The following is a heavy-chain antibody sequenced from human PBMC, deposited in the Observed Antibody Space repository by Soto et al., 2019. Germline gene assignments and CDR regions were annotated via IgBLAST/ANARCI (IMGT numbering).Heavy chain of an antibody. CDR1: GFTVSSNY. Sequence: PGGSLRLSCAASGFTVSSNYMSWVRQAPGKGLEWVSVIYSGGSTYYADSVKGRFTISRDNSKNTLYLQMNSLRAEDTAVYYCASVHYYDSSGYYGPFDIWGQGTMVTVS. D-gene: IGHD3-22*01. J-gene: IGHJ3*02. CDR3: ASVHYYDSSGYYGPFDI. CDR2: IYSGGST. V-gene: IGHV3-53*01.